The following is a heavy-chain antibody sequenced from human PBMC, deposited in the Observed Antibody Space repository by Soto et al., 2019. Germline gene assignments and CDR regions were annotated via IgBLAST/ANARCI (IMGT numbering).Heavy chain of an antibody. CDR3: ARAASDYDILTGYFGYYYYYGMDV. V-gene: IGHV3-74*01. CDR2: INSDGSST. CDR1: GFTFSSYW. D-gene: IGHD3-9*01. J-gene: IGHJ6*02. Sequence: GGSLRLSCAASGFTFSSYWMHWVRQAPGKGLVWVSRINSDGSSTSYADSVKGRFTISRDNAKNTLYLQMNSLRAEDTAVYYCARAASDYDILTGYFGYYYYYGMDVWGQGTTVTVSS.